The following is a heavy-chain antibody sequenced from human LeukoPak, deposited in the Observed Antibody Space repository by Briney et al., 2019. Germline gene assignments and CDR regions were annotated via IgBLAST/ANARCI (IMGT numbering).Heavy chain of an antibody. V-gene: IGHV1-69*05. CDR1: GYTFTSYD. D-gene: IGHD3-3*01. CDR2: IIPIFGTA. J-gene: IGHJ3*02. CDR3: ARDVAIFGVVIPVPFDT. Sequence: SVTVSCKASGYTFTSYDINWVRQAAGQGLEWMGGIIPIFGTANYAQKFQGRVTITTDESTSTAYMELSSLRSEDTAVFYCARDVAIFGVVIPVPFDTWGQGTRVPFPS.